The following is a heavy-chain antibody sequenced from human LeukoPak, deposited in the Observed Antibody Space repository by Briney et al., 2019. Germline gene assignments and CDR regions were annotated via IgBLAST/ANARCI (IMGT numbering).Heavy chain of an antibody. Sequence: SETLSLTCTVSGGSISSYYWSWIRQPPGKGLEWIGYIYYSGSTNYNPSLKSRVTISVDTSKNQFSLKLSSVTAADTAVYYCARAKLLWFGELLWGQGTLVTVSS. V-gene: IGHV4-59*01. CDR3: ARAKLLWFGELL. CDR2: IYYSGST. J-gene: IGHJ4*02. D-gene: IGHD3-10*01. CDR1: GGSISSYY.